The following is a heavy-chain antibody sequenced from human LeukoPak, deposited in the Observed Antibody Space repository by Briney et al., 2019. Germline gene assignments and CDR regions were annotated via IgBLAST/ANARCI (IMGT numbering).Heavy chain of an antibody. CDR2: ISYDGGNK. J-gene: IGHJ4*02. Sequence: GGSLRLSCAASGFTFSSYAIHWVRLAPGKGLEWVAVISYDGGNKYYADSVKGRFTISRDNSKNTVSLQLNSLRAEDTAVYHCARDRGDILTGYLLYYFDYWGQGTLVTVSS. CDR1: GFTFSSYA. D-gene: IGHD3-9*01. CDR3: ARDRGDILTGYLLYYFDY. V-gene: IGHV3-30-3*01.